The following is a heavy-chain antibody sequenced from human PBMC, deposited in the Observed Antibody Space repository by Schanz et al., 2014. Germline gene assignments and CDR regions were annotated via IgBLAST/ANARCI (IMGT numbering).Heavy chain of an antibody. V-gene: IGHV3-73*01. J-gene: IGHJ5*02. CDR2: VRTKDNHYAT. CDR1: GFTFSAYW. CDR3: ASYDNSGPYYLNH. D-gene: IGHD4-4*01. Sequence: EVQLVEYGGGLVQPGESLRLSCAASGFTFSAYWMAWVRQAPGKGLEWVGRVRTKDNHYATSYGASVSGRFTISRDDSKNTAYLQMNSLRTGDTAMYYCASYDNSGPYYLNHWGRGTLVTVSS.